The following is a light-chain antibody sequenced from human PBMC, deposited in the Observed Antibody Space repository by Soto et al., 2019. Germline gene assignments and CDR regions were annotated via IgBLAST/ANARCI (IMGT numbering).Light chain of an antibody. CDR2: EVS. CDR1: TSDVGGYNY. V-gene: IGLV2-14*01. J-gene: IGLJ1*01. Sequence: QSVLTQPASVSGSPGQSIAISCTGTTSDVGGYNYVSWYQQHPGKVSKLLIHEVSNRPSGVSNRFSGSKSGNTASLTISGLQAEDEADYYCLSKTSTISYVFGTGTKVTVL. CDR3: LSKTSTISYV.